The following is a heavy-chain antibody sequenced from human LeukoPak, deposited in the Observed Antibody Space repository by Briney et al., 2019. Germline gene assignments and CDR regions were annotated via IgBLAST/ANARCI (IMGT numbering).Heavy chain of an antibody. CDR1: GGTFSSYA. V-gene: IGHV1-69*04. CDR3: ARYHGDSSYYYYYGMDV. CDR2: IIPTLGIA. Sequence: AFVKVSCKASGGTFSSYAISWVRQAPGQGLEWMGRIIPTLGIANYAQKFQGRVTITADKSTSTAYMELSSLRSEDTAVYYCARYHGDSSYYYYYGMDVWGQGTTVTVSS. J-gene: IGHJ6*02. D-gene: IGHD4-17*01.